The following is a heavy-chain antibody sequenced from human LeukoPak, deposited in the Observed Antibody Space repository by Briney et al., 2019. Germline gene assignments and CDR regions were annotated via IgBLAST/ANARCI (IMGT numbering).Heavy chain of an antibody. J-gene: IGHJ5*02. V-gene: IGHV4-34*01. CDR2: INHSGST. Sequence: PSETLSLTCAVYGGSFSGYYWSWIRRPPGKGLEWIGEINHSGSTNYNPSLKSRVTISVDTSKNQFSLKLSSVTAADTAVYYCARGLYCGGDCYFSWFDPWGQGTLVTVSS. CDR3: ARGLYCGGDCYFSWFDP. CDR1: GGSFSGYY. D-gene: IGHD2-21*02.